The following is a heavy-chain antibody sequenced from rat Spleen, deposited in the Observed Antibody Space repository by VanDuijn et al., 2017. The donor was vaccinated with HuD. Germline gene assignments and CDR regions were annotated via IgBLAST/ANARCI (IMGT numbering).Heavy chain of an antibody. Sequence: EVQLVESDGGLVQPGRSLQLSCAASGFTFSAYYMAWVRQAPTKGLEWVATISYDGRNSYYRDSAKDRVTISRDNAKSTLDLQLDSLRSEDTATYYCTREYRYFFDYWGQGVMVIVSS. J-gene: IGHJ2*01. D-gene: IGHD1-5*01. CDR2: ISYDGRNS. CDR3: TREYRYFFDY. CDR1: GFTFSAYY. V-gene: IGHV5-20*01.